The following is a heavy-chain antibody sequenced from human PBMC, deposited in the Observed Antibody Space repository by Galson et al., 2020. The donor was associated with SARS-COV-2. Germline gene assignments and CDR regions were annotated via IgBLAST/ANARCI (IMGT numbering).Heavy chain of an antibody. CDR3: ARVGFTYGTHY. Sequence: ASETLSLTCTVSGGSINTGDYYWSWIRQPPGKGLEWIGYIFYSGSTYYNPSLKSRTTMSMDTSKNQFSLKLSSATAADTAVYFCARVGFTYGTHYWGQGTLVTVSS. CDR2: IFYSGST. J-gene: IGHJ4*02. V-gene: IGHV4-30-4*01. CDR1: GGSINTGDYY. D-gene: IGHD3-10*01.